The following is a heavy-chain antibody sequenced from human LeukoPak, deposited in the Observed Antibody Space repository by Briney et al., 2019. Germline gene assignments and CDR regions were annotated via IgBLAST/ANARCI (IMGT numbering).Heavy chain of an antibody. CDR3: AGDEEGYCSGGSCYGYYFDY. V-gene: IGHV1-18*01. J-gene: IGHJ4*02. D-gene: IGHD2-15*01. Sequence: ASVKVSCKASGYTFTSYGISWVRQAPGQGLEWMGWISAYNGNTNYAQKLQGRATMTTDTSTSTAYMELRSLRSDDTAVYYCAGDEEGYCSGGSCYGYYFDYWGQGTLVTVSS. CDR1: GYTFTSYG. CDR2: ISAYNGNT.